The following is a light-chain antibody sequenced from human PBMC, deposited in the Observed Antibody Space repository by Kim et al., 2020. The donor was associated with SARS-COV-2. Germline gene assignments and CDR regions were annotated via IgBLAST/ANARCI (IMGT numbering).Light chain of an antibody. V-gene: IGLV2-11*01. CDR3: CSYAGSVV. CDR2: DVT. CDR1: SSDVGSYNY. J-gene: IGLJ2*01. Sequence: QPALTQPRSVSGSPGQSVTISCTGTSSDVGSYNYVSWYQQHPGKAPKLIIYDVTKRPSGVPDRFSGSKSGNTASLTISGLQAEDEADYYCCSYAGSVVFGGGTQLTVL.